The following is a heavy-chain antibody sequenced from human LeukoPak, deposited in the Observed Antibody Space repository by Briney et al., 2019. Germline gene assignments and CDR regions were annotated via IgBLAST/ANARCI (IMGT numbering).Heavy chain of an antibody. Sequence: GASVKVSCKASGYTFTSYGISWVRQAPGQGLEWMGWISAYNGNTNYAQKLQGGVTMTTDTSTSTAYMELRSLRSDDTAVYYCARDRKVGATLDYYYYYGMDVWGQGTTVTVSS. CDR2: ISAYNGNT. V-gene: IGHV1-18*01. J-gene: IGHJ6*02. CDR1: GYTFTSYG. D-gene: IGHD1-26*01. CDR3: ARDRKVGATLDYYYYYGMDV.